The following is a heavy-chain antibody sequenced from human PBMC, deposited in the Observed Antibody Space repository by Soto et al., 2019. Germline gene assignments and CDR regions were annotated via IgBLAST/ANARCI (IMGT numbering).Heavy chain of an antibody. CDR1: GFTFSSYG. CDR3: AKRRQLGDYYYYGMDV. Sequence: VHLVESGGGVVQPGKSLRLSCAASGFTFSSYGMHWVRQAPGMRLEWVAIISYDGSNQYYADSVKGRFTISRHNSKNTLYLQMNSLRAEDTAVYYCAKRRQLGDYYYYGMDVWGQGTTVTVSS. D-gene: IGHD3-10*01. V-gene: IGHV3-30*18. CDR2: ISYDGSNQ. J-gene: IGHJ6*02.